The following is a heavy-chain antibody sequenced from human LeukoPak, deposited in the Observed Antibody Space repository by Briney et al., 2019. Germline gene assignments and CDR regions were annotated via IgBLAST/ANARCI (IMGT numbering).Heavy chain of an antibody. CDR2: IYYSGST. J-gene: IGHJ4*02. CDR1: GGSISSSSYY. CDR3: ARLPDGAYFDY. V-gene: IGHV4-39*01. D-gene: IGHD4/OR15-4a*01. Sequence: SETLSLTCTVSGGSISSSSYYWGWIRQPPGKGLEWIGSIYYSGSTYYNPSLKSRVTISVDTSKNQFSMKLSSVTAADTAVYYCARLPDGAYFDYWGQGTLVTVSS.